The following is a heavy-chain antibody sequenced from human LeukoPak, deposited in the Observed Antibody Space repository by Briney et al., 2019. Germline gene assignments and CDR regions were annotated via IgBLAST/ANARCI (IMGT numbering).Heavy chain of an antibody. V-gene: IGHV3-53*05. CDR3: ARNWFDP. CDR2: IYSGGST. CDR1: GFTVSSAY. J-gene: IGHJ5*02. Sequence: GGVLRLSFAASGFTVSSAYMSWVRRAPGKGLEWVSVIYSGGSTYYADSVKGRFTISRDKSKNTVYLQMNSLRFEDTAMYYCARNWFDPWGQGTLVTVSS.